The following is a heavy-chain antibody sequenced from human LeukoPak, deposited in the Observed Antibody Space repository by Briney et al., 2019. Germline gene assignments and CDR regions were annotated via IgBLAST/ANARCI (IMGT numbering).Heavy chain of an antibody. J-gene: IGHJ4*02. CDR3: AKDTYYLDSSGYYTFDY. CDR2: ISYDGNNE. CDR1: GYTFTSYG. Sequence: SCKASGYTFTSYGMHWVRQAPGKGLEWVAVISYDGNNENYADSVKGRFTISRDNSKNTLYLQMNSLRAEDTAVYYCAKDTYYLDSSGYYTFDYWGQGTLVTVSS. D-gene: IGHD3-22*01. V-gene: IGHV3-30*18.